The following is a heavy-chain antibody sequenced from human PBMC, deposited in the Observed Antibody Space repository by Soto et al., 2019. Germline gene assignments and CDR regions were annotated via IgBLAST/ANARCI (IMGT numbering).Heavy chain of an antibody. J-gene: IGHJ4*02. CDR1: GYAFTSYT. CDR2: INADNGDS. V-gene: IGHV1-3*01. CDR3: ARDTGSGLRVEPGIFEY. Sequence: QVQLEQSGAEVKKPGASVKVSCNPSGYAFTSYTMHWVRQAPGQGLEWMGWINADNGDSKYSQKFQGRVTITRDTSASIAYMELSSLRSEDTAVYYCARDTGSGLRVEPGIFEYWGQGTLVTVSS. D-gene: IGHD1-26*01.